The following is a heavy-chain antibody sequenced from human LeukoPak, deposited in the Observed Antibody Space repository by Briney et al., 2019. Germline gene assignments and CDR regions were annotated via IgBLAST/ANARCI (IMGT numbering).Heavy chain of an antibody. Sequence: SETLSLTCTVSGGSVNSGGYFWTWIRQHPGKGLEWLGYIYYSGRTYYNPSLKSRITISLDTSKNQFSLNLTSVSAADTAFYFCARSSDYGDYDWGQGTLITVSS. CDR1: GGSVNSGGYF. CDR2: IYYSGRT. J-gene: IGHJ4*02. D-gene: IGHD4-17*01. V-gene: IGHV4-31*03. CDR3: ARSSDYGDYD.